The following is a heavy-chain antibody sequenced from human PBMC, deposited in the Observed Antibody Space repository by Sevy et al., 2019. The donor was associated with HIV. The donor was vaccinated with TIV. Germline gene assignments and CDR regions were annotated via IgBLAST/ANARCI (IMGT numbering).Heavy chain of an antibody. CDR2: IQSKSEGGTT. D-gene: IGHD4-17*01. J-gene: IGHJ2*01. CDR1: GFTFSNVW. Sequence: GGSLRLSCAASGFTFSNVWTSWVRQASGKGLEWVGRIQSKSEGGTTDYAAPVKGRFSISRDESSDTLYLQMNSLKTXDTAVYYCTTMMRLYGDPNFWYFDLWGRGTLVTVSS. V-gene: IGHV3-15*01. CDR3: TTMMRLYGDPNFWYFDL.